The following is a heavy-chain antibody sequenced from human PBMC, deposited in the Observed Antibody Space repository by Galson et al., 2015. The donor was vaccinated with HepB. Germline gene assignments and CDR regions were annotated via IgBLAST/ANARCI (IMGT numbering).Heavy chain of an antibody. CDR3: ARGYGATPLVFF. D-gene: IGHD4/OR15-4a*01. CDR1: GYTFTSYA. V-gene: IGHV1-3*01. J-gene: IGHJ4*02. CDR2: INAGNGNT. Sequence: SVKVSCKASGYTFTSYAMHWVRQAPGQRLEWMGWINAGNGNTKYSQKFQGRVTITRDTSASTAYMELSSLRSEDTAVYYCARGYGATPLVFFWGKGTLVTVSS.